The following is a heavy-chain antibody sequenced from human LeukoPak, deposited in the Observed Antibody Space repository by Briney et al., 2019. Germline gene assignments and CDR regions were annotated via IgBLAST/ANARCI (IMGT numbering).Heavy chain of an antibody. Sequence: GGSLRLSCTALGFTFGDYAMSWFRQAPGKGLEWVGFIRSKAYGGTTEYAASVKGRFTISRDDSKSIAYLQMNSLKTEDTAVYYCTPLGGYDLSIAVAGDYFDYWGQGTLVTVSS. J-gene: IGHJ4*02. D-gene: IGHD6-19*01. CDR3: TPLGGYDLSIAVAGDYFDY. CDR1: GFTFGDYA. CDR2: IRSKAYGGTT. V-gene: IGHV3-49*03.